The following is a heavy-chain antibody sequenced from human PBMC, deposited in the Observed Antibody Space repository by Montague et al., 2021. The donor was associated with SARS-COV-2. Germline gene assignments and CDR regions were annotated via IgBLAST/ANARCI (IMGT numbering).Heavy chain of an antibody. V-gene: IGHV4-34*01. CDR2: INHSGST. D-gene: IGHD3-3*01. J-gene: IGHJ5*02. CDR1: GGSLSGYY. CDR3: ARGADYDFWSGFLRYKWFDP. Sequence: SETLSLTCAVYGGSLSGYYWAWIRQTTAKGVEWIGEINHSGSTNYNPSLKSRLTSSVDTSKKQFSLKLNSMAAADTAVYYCARGADYDFWSGFLRYKWFDPWGLGTPVTVSS.